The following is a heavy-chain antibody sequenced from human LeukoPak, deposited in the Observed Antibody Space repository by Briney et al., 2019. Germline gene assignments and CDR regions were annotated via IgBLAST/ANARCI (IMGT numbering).Heavy chain of an antibody. Sequence: ASVKVSCTASGYTFTCYYMHWGRQAPGQGLGWRGWINLNSSGKKYEQKFQCRVTMTRDRSISTAYMELSRLRSDDTGVYDGARVERYCSSTSCYFPQGPWFDFWGQGTLVTVSS. D-gene: IGHD2-2*01. J-gene: IGHJ5*01. CDR3: ARVERYCSSTSCYFPQGPWFDF. CDR2: INLNSSGK. V-gene: IGHV1-2*02. CDR1: GYTFTCYY.